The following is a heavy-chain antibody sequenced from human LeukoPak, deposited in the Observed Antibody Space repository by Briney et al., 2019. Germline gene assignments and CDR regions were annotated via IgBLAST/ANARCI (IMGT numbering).Heavy chain of an antibody. J-gene: IGHJ6*02. Sequence: SSETLSLTCTVSGGSISSGGYYWSWIRQPPGKGLEWIGSIYYSGSTHYNPSLKSRVTISVDTSKNQFSLKLSSVTAADTAVYYCARDLDSDYYDSSGYIAREYGMDVWGQGTTVTVSS. CDR3: ARDLDSDYYDSSGYIAREYGMDV. V-gene: IGHV4-39*07. D-gene: IGHD3-22*01. CDR1: GGSISSGGYY. CDR2: IYYSGST.